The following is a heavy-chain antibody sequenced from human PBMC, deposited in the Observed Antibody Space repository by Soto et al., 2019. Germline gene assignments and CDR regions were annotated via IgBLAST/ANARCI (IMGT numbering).Heavy chain of an antibody. CDR2: IYWNDDK. Sequence: GSGPTLVNPTQTLTLTCTLSGFSLPTSGVSVGWIRQPPGKALEWLALIYWNDDKSYTPSLKSRLTITKDTSKNQVVLTMTNMDLVDTATYYSAYRLRYAAYWIDPWGQGTRVTVSS. D-gene: IGHD1-1*01. CDR3: AYRLRYAAYWIDP. CDR1: GFSLPTSGVS. V-gene: IGHV2-5*01. J-gene: IGHJ5*02.